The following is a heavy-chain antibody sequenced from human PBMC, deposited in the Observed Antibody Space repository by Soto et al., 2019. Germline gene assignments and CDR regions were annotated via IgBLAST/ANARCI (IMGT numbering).Heavy chain of an antibody. V-gene: IGHV4-39*01. CDR1: GGSISSSSYY. J-gene: IGHJ3*02. CDR3: ARQPRSGQDAFDI. Sequence: QLQLQESGPGLVKPSETLSLTCTVSGGSISSSSYYWGWIRQPPGKGLEWIGSIYYSGSTYYNPSLKSRVTISVDTSKNQFSLKLSSVTAADTAVYYCARQPRSGQDAFDIWGQGTMVTVSS. D-gene: IGHD2-15*01. CDR2: IYYSGST.